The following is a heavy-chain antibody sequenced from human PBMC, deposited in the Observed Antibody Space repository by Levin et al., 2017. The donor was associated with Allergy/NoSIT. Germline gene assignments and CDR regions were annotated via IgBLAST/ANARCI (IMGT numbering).Heavy chain of an antibody. CDR1: GFTFVNYA. J-gene: IGHJ4*02. V-gene: IGHV3-23*01. D-gene: IGHD1-7*01. CDR3: AKYLENWNYDPFDS. CDR2: VSGNGGTT. Sequence: GGSLRLSCAASGFTFVNYAMSWVRQAPGKGLEWVSTVSGNGGTTYYADSVMGRFTISRDNSKNTLYLQMNSLRAEDTAVYFCAKYLENWNYDPFDSWGQGTLVTVSS.